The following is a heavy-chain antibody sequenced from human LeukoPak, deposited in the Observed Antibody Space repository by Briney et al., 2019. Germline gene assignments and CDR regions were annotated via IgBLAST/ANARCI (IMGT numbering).Heavy chain of an antibody. D-gene: IGHD3-16*01. CDR1: GYDFSTSW. Sequence: GESLKISCQGSGYDFSTSWIAWVRQAPGKGLEWVGSIYIGDSDPRYSPSFQGHVTMSADKSVNTASLQWNSLQGSDTGVYFCAKVKSFGYWFFDLWGRRTLVAVSS. V-gene: IGHV5-51*01. CDR3: AKVKSFGYWFFDL. J-gene: IGHJ2*01. CDR2: IYIGDSDP.